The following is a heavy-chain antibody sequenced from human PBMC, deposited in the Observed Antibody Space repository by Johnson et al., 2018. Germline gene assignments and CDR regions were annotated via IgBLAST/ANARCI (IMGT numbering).Heavy chain of an antibody. J-gene: IGHJ3*01. Sequence: VQLVQSGGGVVQPGRSLRLSCAASGFTFSSYGMHWVRQAPGKGLVWVSRIYVDGSTTNYADSVKGRFTISRDNAKNPLYLQMNRLRAEATAVHYCAKARMVVGDAFDLGGQGTMVTVSS. CDR3: AKARMVVGDAFDL. D-gene: IGHD3-22*01. V-gene: IGHV3-74*02. CDR1: GFTFSSYG. CDR2: IYVDGSTT.